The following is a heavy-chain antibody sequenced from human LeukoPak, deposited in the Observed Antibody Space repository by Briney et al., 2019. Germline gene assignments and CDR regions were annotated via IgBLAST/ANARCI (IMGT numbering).Heavy chain of an antibody. Sequence: SETLTLTCTVSGGSISSYYWSWIRQPPGKGLEWIGYIYYSGSTNYNPSLKSRVTISVDTSKNQFSLKLSSVTAADTAVYYCARHKWADGGSYYWLDYWGQGTLVTVSS. CDR3: ARHKWADGGSYYWLDY. D-gene: IGHD1-26*01. CDR1: GGSISSYY. V-gene: IGHV4-59*08. J-gene: IGHJ4*02. CDR2: IYYSGST.